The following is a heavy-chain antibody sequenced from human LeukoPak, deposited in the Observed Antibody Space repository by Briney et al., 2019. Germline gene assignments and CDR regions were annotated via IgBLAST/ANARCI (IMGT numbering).Heavy chain of an antibody. D-gene: IGHD2-2*01. CDR1: GGSFSGYY. J-gene: IGHJ4*02. CDR3: ASRYCSSTSCYVLADY. V-gene: IGHV4-34*01. Sequence: SETLSLTCAVYGGSFSGYYWSWIRQPPGKGLEWIGEINHSGSTNYNPSLKSRVTISVDTSKNQFSLKLSSVTAADTAVYYCASRYCSSTSCYVLADYWGQGTLVTVSS. CDR2: INHSGST.